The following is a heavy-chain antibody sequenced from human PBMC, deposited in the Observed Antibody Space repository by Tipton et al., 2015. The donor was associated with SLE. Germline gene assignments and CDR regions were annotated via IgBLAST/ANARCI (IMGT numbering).Heavy chain of an antibody. V-gene: IGHV3-48*03. Sequence: SLRLSCAASGFTFGSYEMNWVRQAPGKGLEWVSYISSSGSTICYADSVKGRFTISRDNAKNSLYLQMNSLRAEDTAVYYCARGTDPMVRDYWGQGTLVTVSS. D-gene: IGHD3-10*01. CDR3: ARGTDPMVRDY. CDR1: GFTFGSYE. CDR2: ISSSGSTI. J-gene: IGHJ4*02.